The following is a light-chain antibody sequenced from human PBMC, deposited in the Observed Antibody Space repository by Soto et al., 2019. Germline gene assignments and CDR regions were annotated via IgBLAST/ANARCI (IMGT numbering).Light chain of an antibody. CDR3: QQYGSPPIT. Sequence: PGERATLSCSASQSFSSTYLAWYXQQXGXXXRXXXSGTSNRATGTPDRFSGSGSGTDFTLTISRLEPEDFAVYYCQQYGSPPITFGQGKRLEIK. CDR1: QSFSSTY. CDR2: GTS. J-gene: IGKJ5*01. V-gene: IGKV3-20*01.